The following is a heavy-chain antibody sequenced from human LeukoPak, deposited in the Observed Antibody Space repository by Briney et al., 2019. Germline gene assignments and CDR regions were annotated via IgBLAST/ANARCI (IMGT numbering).Heavy chain of an antibody. V-gene: IGHV4-34*01. J-gene: IGHJ4*02. CDR1: GGSFSGYY. Sequence: SETLSLTCAVYGGSFSGYYWSWIRQPPGKGLEWIGEIGQSGSTNYNPSLESRVTISIDTSKNQFSLTVRSVTAADAAFYYCARTGEKRISGSGSYYRGRPIDYWGQGTLVTVSS. CDR2: IGQSGST. CDR3: ARTGEKRISGSGSYYRGRPIDY. D-gene: IGHD3-10*01.